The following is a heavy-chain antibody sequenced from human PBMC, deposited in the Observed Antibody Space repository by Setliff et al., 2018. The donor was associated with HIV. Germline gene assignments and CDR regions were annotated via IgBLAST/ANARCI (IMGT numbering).Heavy chain of an antibody. Sequence: ASVKVSCKASGETFSSYAINWVRQAPGQGLEWMGVIIPIFATPNYAQTFQGRLTITADQSTTTAYMKLSGLTSKDTAVYFCAHMATQWDGFDIWGQGTMVTVSS. CDR2: IIPIFATP. J-gene: IGHJ3*02. D-gene: IGHD2-8*01. CDR3: AHMATQWDGFDI. V-gene: IGHV1-69*13. CDR1: GETFSSYA.